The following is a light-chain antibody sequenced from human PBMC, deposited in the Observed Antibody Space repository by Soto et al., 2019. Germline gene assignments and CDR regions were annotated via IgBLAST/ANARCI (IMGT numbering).Light chain of an antibody. CDR1: QTMTRAY. CDR2: AAS. Sequence: EIVLMQSPCTLSLSPGERATLSFMASQTMTRAYLAWYQQKPGQAPRLLIYAASYRATGIPARFSGSGSGTDFTLTISSLEPEDFAVYYCQQRSNWPLNFGGGTKVDIK. J-gene: IGKJ4*01. CDR3: QQRSNWPLN. V-gene: IGKV3-11*01.